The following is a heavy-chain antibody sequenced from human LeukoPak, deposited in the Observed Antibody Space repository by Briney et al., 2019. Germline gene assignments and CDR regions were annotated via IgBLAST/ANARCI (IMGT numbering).Heavy chain of an antibody. V-gene: IGHV4-39*07. CDR3: AREPINDYGDYDRVLDAFDI. CDR1: GGSISSSSYY. CDR2: IYYSGST. D-gene: IGHD4-17*01. Sequence: SETLSLTCTVSGGSISSSSYYWGWIRQPPGKGLEWIGSIYYSGSTYYNPSLKGRVTISVDTSKNQFSLKLSSVTAADTAVYYCAREPINDYGDYDRVLDAFDIWGQGTMVTVSS. J-gene: IGHJ3*02.